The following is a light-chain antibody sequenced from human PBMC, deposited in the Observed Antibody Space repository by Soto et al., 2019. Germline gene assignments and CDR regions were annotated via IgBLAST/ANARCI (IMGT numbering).Light chain of an antibody. CDR2: DVT. Sequence: QSALAQPRSVSGSPGQSVTISCTGTSSDVGGYDFVSWYQQLPGKAPKLMIFDVTKRSSGVPDRFSGSKSGNSASLTIYGLQAEDEADYYCCSYAGRYNLGGFGGGTKLTVL. V-gene: IGLV2-11*01. CDR3: CSYAGRYNLGG. J-gene: IGLJ3*02. CDR1: SSDVGGYDF.